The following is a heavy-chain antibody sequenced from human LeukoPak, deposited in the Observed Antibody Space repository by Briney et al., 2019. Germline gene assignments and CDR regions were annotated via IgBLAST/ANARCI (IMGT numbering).Heavy chain of an antibody. V-gene: IGHV4-59*01. J-gene: IGHJ5*02. CDR3: ARGYSYDFWSGYQDWFDP. D-gene: IGHD3-3*01. CDR2: IYYSGST. CDR1: GGSISSYY. Sequence: SETLSLTCTVSGGSISSYYWSWIRQPPGKGLEWIGYIYYSGSTNYNPSPKSRVTISVDTSKNQFSLKLSSVTAADTAVYYCARGYSYDFWSGYQDWFDPWGQGTLVTVSS.